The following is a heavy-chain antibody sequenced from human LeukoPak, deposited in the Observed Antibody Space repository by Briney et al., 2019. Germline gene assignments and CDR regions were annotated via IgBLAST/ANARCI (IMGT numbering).Heavy chain of an antibody. Sequence: SETLSLTCTVSGGPISSSSYYWGWIRQPPGKGLEWIGSIYYSGSTYYNPSLKNRVTISVDTSKNQFSLKLSSVTAADTAVYYCARLDYGTLYPWGQGTLVTVSS. D-gene: IGHD3-16*01. CDR1: GGPISSSSYY. CDR3: ARLDYGTLYP. V-gene: IGHV4-39*01. CDR2: IYYSGST. J-gene: IGHJ5*02.